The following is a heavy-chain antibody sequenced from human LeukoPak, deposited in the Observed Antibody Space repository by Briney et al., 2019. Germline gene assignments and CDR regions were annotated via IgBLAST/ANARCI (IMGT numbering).Heavy chain of an antibody. D-gene: IGHD6-6*01. CDR2: INHSGST. CDR1: GGSFSGYY. Sequence: PSETLSLTCAVYGGSFSGYYWSWIRQPPGKGLEWIGEINHSGSTNFSPSLKSRVTISVDTSKKQISLKLSSVTAADTAVYYCARGRGTVARLIDYWGQGTLVTVSS. V-gene: IGHV4-34*01. J-gene: IGHJ4*02. CDR3: ARGRGTVARLIDY.